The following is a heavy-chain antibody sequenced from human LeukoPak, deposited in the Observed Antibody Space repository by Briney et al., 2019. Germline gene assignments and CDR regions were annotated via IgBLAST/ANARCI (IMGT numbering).Heavy chain of an antibody. CDR1: GYTFTDYY. J-gene: IGHJ4*02. Sequence: ASVNVSCKASGYTFTDYYMHWVRQAPGQGFEWMGWINPNDGDTNYAQKFQGRVTMTRDTSISTAHMEVSRLQSDDTAVYYCARANFLYCSSSTCLFDYWGQGTLVTVSS. CDR2: INPNDGDT. D-gene: IGHD2-2*01. CDR3: ARANFLYCSSSTCLFDY. V-gene: IGHV1-2*02.